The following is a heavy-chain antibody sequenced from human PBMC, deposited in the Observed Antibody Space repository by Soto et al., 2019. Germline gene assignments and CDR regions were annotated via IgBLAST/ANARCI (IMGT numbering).Heavy chain of an antibody. CDR1: GFTFSSYA. V-gene: IGHV3-30-3*01. D-gene: IGHD6-19*01. CDR3: AREDIAVAAAY. CDR2: ISYDGSNK. J-gene: IGHJ4*02. Sequence: QVQLVESGGGVVQPGRSLRLSCAASGFTFSSYAMHWVRQAPGKGLEWVAVISYDGSNKYYVDSVKGRFTISRDNSKNTLYLQMNSLRAEDTAVYYCAREDIAVAAAYWGQGTLVTVSS.